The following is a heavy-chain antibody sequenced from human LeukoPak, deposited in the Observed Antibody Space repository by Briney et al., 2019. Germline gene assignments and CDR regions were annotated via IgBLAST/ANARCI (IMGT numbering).Heavy chain of an antibody. CDR3: ARAPIPYYYDSSGYRYFDL. V-gene: IGHV4-30-2*01. J-gene: IGHJ2*01. CDR2: IYHSGST. D-gene: IGHD3-22*01. Sequence: SQTLSLTCAVSGGSISSGGYYWSWIRQPPGKGLEWIGYIYHSGSTYYNPSLKSRVTISVDRSKNQFSLKLSSVTAADTAVYYCARAPIPYYYDSSGYRYFDLWGRGTLVTVSS. CDR1: GGSISSGGYY.